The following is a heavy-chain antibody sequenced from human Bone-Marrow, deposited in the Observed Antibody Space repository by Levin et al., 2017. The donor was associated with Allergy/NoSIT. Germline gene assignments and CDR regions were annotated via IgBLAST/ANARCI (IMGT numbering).Heavy chain of an antibody. J-gene: IGHJ4*02. CDR1: GFTFSSYA. CDR2: LSGSGDST. V-gene: IGHV3-23*01. Sequence: QSGGSLRLSCAASGFTFSSYAMSWVRQAPGKGLEWVSGLSGSGDSTYYADSVKGRFTISRDNSKNTLYLEMNSLRAEDTAVYYCAKDRGPTPVMQPLNYWGQGTLVTVSS. CDR3: AKDRGPTPVMQPLNY. D-gene: IGHD3-10*01.